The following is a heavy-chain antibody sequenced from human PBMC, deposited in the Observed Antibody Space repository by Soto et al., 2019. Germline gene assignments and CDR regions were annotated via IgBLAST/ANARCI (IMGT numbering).Heavy chain of an antibody. V-gene: IGHV4-61*01. CDR1: GGSVSSQTHF. CDR2: VYYSGIT. CDR3: AREDMSGTYYFDS. J-gene: IGHJ4*02. D-gene: IGHD1-26*01. Sequence: SETLSLTCSVSGGSVSSQTHFWSWIRQAPGKGLEWIGYVYYSGITNSNPSLKGRVTISADTSNNQIFLSLTSVTAADTAVYYCAREDMSGTYYFDSWGQGILVTVSS.